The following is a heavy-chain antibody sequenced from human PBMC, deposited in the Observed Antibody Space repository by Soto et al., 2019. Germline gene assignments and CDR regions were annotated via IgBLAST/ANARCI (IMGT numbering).Heavy chain of an antibody. Sequence: EVQLLESGGGLVQPGGSLRLSCAGSGFTFSSYAMSWVRQAPGKGLEWVSAISGSGGSTYYADSVKGRVTISTDNSKNTMYLQMNSLRAEDTAVYYCAKERQWLPYYFYYWGQGTLVTVSS. CDR3: AKERQWLPYYFYY. D-gene: IGHD6-19*01. CDR1: GFTFSSYA. CDR2: ISGSGGST. J-gene: IGHJ4*02. V-gene: IGHV3-23*01.